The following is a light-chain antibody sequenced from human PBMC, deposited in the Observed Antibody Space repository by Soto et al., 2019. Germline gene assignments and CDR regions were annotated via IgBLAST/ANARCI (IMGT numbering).Light chain of an antibody. CDR1: SCNIGAGYD. V-gene: IGLV1-40*01. J-gene: IGLJ2*01. CDR2: GNS. CDR3: HSYANTLSGPYLV. Sequence: QSVLTQPPSVSGAPGQRVTISCTGTSCNIGAGYDVHWYQQHPGTAPKLLIYGNSNRPSGVPDRFSGSKSGTAASLSITGLEPEDEDEYYYHSYANTLSGPYLVFGAGTKLTVL.